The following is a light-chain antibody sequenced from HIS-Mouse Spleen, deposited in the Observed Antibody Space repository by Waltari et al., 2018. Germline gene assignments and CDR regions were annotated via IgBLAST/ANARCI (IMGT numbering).Light chain of an antibody. V-gene: IGKV3-15*01. Sequence: EIVMTQSPATLSVSPGERATLSCRASQSVSSNLAWYQQKPGQAPRLRSYGASTRATGIPARFSGSGSGTEFTLTISSMQSEDFAVYYCQQYNNWPPTWTFGQGTKVEIK. J-gene: IGKJ1*01. CDR1: QSVSSN. CDR3: QQYNNWPPTWT. CDR2: GAS.